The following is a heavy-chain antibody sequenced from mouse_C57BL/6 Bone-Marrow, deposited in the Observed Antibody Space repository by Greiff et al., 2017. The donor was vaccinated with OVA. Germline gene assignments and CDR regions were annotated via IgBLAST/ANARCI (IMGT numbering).Heavy chain of an antibody. V-gene: IGHV5-6*01. Sequence: EVKVVESGGDLVKPGGSLKLSCAASGFTFSSYGMSWVRQTPDKRLEWVATISSGGSYTYYPDSVKGRFTISRDNAKNTLYLQMSSLKSEDTAMYYCARQDYDVSWFAYWGQGTLVTVSA. J-gene: IGHJ3*01. CDR2: ISSGGSYT. CDR3: ARQDYDVSWFAY. D-gene: IGHD2-4*01. CDR1: GFTFSSYG.